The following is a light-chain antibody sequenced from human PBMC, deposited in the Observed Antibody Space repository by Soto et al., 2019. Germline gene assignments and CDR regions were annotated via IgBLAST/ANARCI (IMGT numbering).Light chain of an antibody. V-gene: IGKV3-20*01. Sequence: EIVLTQSPGTLSLSPGERATLSCRASQSVSSSFLAWFQQKPGQAPRLLIYGASNRATGIPDRFTTSGSGTDFALTISRLEPEDFAVYYCHHYGSSVWTFGQGTKVDIK. J-gene: IGKJ1*01. CDR2: GAS. CDR1: QSVSSSF. CDR3: HHYGSSVWT.